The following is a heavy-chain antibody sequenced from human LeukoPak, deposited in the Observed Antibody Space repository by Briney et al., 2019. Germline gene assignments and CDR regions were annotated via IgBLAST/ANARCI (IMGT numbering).Heavy chain of an antibody. J-gene: IGHJ4*02. D-gene: IGHD3-22*01. CDR3: ARLEVPCYYDCNGYYVDY. CDR2: ISAYNGST. Sequence: ASVKVSCKASGYTFTSYGISWVRQAPGQGLEWMGWISAYNGSTNYAQKLQGRVAMTTDTSTSTAYMELRSLRSDVTAEYYCARLEVPCYYDCNGYYVDYWGQGTLVPVSS. V-gene: IGHV1-18*01. CDR1: GYTFTSYG.